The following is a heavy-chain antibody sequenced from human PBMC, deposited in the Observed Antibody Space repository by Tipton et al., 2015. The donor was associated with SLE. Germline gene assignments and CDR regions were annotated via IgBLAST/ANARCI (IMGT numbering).Heavy chain of an antibody. CDR2: INPSGEST. CDR3: ARGAANQWLFNWFDS. Sequence: QLVQSGAEVKKPGASVKISCEASGNTFSSDYINWVRQAPGQGLEWIGIINPSGESTNSARKLQDRVILTRDTATSTVYMELRSLRSEDTAVYYRARGAANQWLFNWFDSWGQGTLVTVSS. D-gene: IGHD6-19*01. J-gene: IGHJ5*01. V-gene: IGHV1-46*04. CDR1: GNTFSSDY.